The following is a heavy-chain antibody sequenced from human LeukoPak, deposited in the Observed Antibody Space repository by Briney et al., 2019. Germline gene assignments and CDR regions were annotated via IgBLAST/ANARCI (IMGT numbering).Heavy chain of an antibody. Sequence: PGGSLRLSCAASGFTFSHYAMHWVRQARGKGLEWVAVISHDGGNKYYADSVKGRFTISRDNSKNTLYLQINSLRAEDTAIYYCAKGVGWFPSWGQGTLVTVSS. CDR1: GFTFSHYA. CDR2: ISHDGGNK. J-gene: IGHJ5*02. V-gene: IGHV3-30*18. CDR3: AKGVGWFPS. D-gene: IGHD3-10*01.